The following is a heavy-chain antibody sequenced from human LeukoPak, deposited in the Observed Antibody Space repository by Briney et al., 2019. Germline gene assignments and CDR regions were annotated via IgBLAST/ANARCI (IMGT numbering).Heavy chain of an antibody. V-gene: IGHV4-39*01. Sequence: PSETLSLTCTVSGGSMRSSSYYWVWIRQPPGKGLEWIGSIYYSGSTYYNPSLKSRVTISVDTSKNQFSLKLSSVTAADTAVYYCARHVGSWYSLDYWGQGALLTVSS. CDR2: IYYSGST. D-gene: IGHD6-13*01. CDR3: ARHVGSWYSLDY. J-gene: IGHJ4*02. CDR1: GGSMRSSSYY.